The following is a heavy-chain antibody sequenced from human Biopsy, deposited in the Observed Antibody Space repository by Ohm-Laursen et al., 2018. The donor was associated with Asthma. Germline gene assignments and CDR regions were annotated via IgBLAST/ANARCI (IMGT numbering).Heavy chain of an antibody. CDR2: HDHEEGGT. CDR3: ASDFPKDYVRYNFQF. Sequence: ASVKVSCNISGYSLTDLSMHWVRQAPGQGLEWMGGHDHEEGGTVNARRFQGRVTMTEDTSTDTACMELSSLSSDDTAVYYCASDFPKDYVRYNFQFWGQGTLVTVSS. D-gene: IGHD4-17*01. CDR1: GYSLTDLS. J-gene: IGHJ4*02. V-gene: IGHV1-24*01.